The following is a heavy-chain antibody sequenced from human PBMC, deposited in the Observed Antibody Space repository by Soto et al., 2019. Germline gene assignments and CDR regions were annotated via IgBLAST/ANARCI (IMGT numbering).Heavy chain of an antibody. J-gene: IGHJ4*02. CDR2: ISGSGGST. V-gene: IGHV3-23*01. CDR1: GFTFSTYA. Sequence: GGSLRLSCAASGFTFSTYAMSWVRQAPGKGLEWVSGISGSGGSTYYADSVKGRFTISRDNSKNTLYLQMNSLRADDTAVYYCAKDRGIYGHGVLDYWGQGTLVTVSS. CDR3: AKDRGIYGHGVLDY. D-gene: IGHD3-10*01.